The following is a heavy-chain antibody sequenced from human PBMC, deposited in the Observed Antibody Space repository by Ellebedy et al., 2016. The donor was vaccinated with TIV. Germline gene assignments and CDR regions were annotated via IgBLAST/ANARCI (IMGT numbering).Heavy chain of an antibody. V-gene: IGHV1-46*01. Sequence: ASVKVSCKASGYTFTSYYMHWVRQAPGQGLEWMGIINPSGGSTSYAQKFQGRVTMTRDTSTSTVYMELSSLRSEDTAVYYCAREGYCSGGSCYDWFDPWGQGTLATVSS. CDR1: GYTFTSYY. D-gene: IGHD2-15*01. CDR3: AREGYCSGGSCYDWFDP. J-gene: IGHJ5*02. CDR2: INPSGGST.